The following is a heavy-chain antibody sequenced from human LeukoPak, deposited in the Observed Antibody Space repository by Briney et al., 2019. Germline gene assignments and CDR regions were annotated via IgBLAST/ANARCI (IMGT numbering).Heavy chain of an antibody. J-gene: IGHJ3*02. CDR1: GFTFSSYE. D-gene: IGHD4-17*01. V-gene: IGHV3-48*03. CDR2: ISSSGSTI. Sequence: GGSLRLSCAASGFTFSSYEMNWVRQAPGKGLEWVSYISSSGSTIYYADSVKGQSTSSRDNAKNSLYLQMNSLRAEDTAVYYCAREGALTVTKDAFDIWGQGTMVTVSS. CDR3: AREGALTVTKDAFDI.